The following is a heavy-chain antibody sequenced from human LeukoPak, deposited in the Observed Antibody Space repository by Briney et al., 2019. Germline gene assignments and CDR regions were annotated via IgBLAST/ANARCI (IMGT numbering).Heavy chain of an antibody. J-gene: IGHJ4*02. Sequence: PSETLSLTCTVSGGSISSYYWSWIRQPPGKGLEWIGYIYYSGSANYNPSLKSRVTISVDTSKNQFSLKLSSVTAADTAVYYCARSTRNFDWLLLFDYWGQGTLVTVSS. D-gene: IGHD3-9*01. CDR1: GGSISSYY. CDR2: IYYSGSA. CDR3: ARSTRNFDWLLLFDY. V-gene: IGHV4-59*01.